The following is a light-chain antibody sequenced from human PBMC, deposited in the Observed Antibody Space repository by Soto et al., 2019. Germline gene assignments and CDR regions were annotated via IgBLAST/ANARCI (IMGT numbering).Light chain of an antibody. CDR2: DVT. CDR3: SSYTTSSSYV. J-gene: IGLJ1*01. V-gene: IGLV2-14*01. Sequence: QSALTQPASVSGSPGQSITISCTGTSSDIGNNNYVSWYQQHPGKASKLMTYDVTNRPSGVSNRFSGSKSGNTASLTISGLQAEDEADYYCSSYTTSSSYVFGTGTKLTVL. CDR1: SSDIGNNNY.